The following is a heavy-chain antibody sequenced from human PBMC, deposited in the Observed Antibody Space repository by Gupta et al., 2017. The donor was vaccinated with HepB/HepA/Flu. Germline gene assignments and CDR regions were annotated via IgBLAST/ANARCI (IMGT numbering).Heavy chain of an antibody. CDR2: ISGSGGSP. D-gene: IGHD6-19*01. CDR3: AKDRSGWPSWYFDL. CDR1: GFTFRNYA. V-gene: IGHV3-23*01. J-gene: IGHJ2*01. Sequence: EVQLLESGGGLVQPGGSLRLSCAASGFTFRNYAMSWVRQAPGKGLEWVSGISGSGGSPYYADSVKGRFTISRDNSENTVYLQMNSLKAEDTAVYYCAKDRSGWPSWYFDLWGRGTSVTVSS.